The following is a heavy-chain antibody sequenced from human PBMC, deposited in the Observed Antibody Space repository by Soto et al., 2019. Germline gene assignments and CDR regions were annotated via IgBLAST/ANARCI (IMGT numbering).Heavy chain of an antibody. Sequence: QVQLVQSGAEGKKPGASVKVSCKASGYTFTSSGMSWVRHAPGQGLEWMGWISAHTGSSEYAQRFQGRVTMTTDRSTSTAYMELRSLRSDDTAVYYCARAFFYQGSDSRGYSFDAFDFWGPGTLVTVSS. CDR3: ARAFFYQGSDSRGYSFDAFDF. J-gene: IGHJ3*01. D-gene: IGHD3-22*01. V-gene: IGHV1-18*01. CDR2: ISAHTGSS. CDR1: GYTFTSSG.